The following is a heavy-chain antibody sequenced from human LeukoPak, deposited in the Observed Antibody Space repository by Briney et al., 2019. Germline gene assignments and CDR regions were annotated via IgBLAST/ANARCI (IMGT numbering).Heavy chain of an antibody. Sequence: HPGGSLRLSCAASGFTFSGSAMHWVRQASGKGLEWVGRIRSKANSYATAYAASVKGRFTISRDDSKNTAYLQMNSLKTEDTAVYYCTRGGYYYDSSGYYHPDYWGQGTLVTVSS. V-gene: IGHV3-73*01. CDR1: GFTFSGSA. J-gene: IGHJ4*02. D-gene: IGHD3-22*01. CDR3: TRGGYYYDSSGYYHPDY. CDR2: IRSKANSYAT.